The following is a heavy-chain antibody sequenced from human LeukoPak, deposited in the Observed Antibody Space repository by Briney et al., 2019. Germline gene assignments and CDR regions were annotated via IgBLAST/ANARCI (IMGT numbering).Heavy chain of an antibody. CDR3: ARSNLGDGFDI. D-gene: IGHD1-1*01. J-gene: IGHJ3*02. CDR1: GFTFSGYW. Sequence: GGSLRLSCAASGFTFSGYWMHWVRQAPGKGLAWVSVIRSDGSITTYADSVKGRFTISRDTAKNTLYLQMNSLRAEDTAVYYCARSNLGDGFDIWGQGTMVTVSS. V-gene: IGHV3-74*01. CDR2: IRSDGSIT.